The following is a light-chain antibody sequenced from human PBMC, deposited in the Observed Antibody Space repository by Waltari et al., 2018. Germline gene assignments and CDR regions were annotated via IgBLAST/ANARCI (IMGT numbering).Light chain of an antibody. CDR1: QTLLYSSNNKNS. Sequence: DIVMTQSPDSLAVSLGERATINCKSSQTLLYSSNNKNSLAWYQQKPGPPPKLLIYWASARESGVPDRFSGSGSGTEFTLTISSLQAEDVAVYYCQQYYSTPPTFGQGTRLEIK. V-gene: IGKV4-1*01. J-gene: IGKJ5*01. CDR2: WAS. CDR3: QQYYSTPPT.